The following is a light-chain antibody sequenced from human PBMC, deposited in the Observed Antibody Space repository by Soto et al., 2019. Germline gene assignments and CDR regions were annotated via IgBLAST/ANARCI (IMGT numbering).Light chain of an antibody. CDR3: QQSDSSPWT. CDR1: QTISSF. CDR2: GTS. Sequence: DIQMTQSPSSLSASVGDRVTITCRASQTISSFLNWYQQKPGKAPKSLIYGTSSLQSGVPSRFSGSVSGTDFTLTISSLQPEDFATYYCQQSDSSPWTFGQGTRVEIK. J-gene: IGKJ1*01. V-gene: IGKV1-39*01.